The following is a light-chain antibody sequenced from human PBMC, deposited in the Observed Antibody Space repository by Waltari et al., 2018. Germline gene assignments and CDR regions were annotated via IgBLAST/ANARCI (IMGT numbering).Light chain of an antibody. CDR1: NIGSYS. Sequence: SYVLTQPPSVSGAPGETARITCGGDNIGSYSVHWYQQKPGQAPVLVIRYDSDRPSGVPERSSGSNSANTATLTSSRVEAGDEANYYCQVWHAAIDPGVFGTGTEVTV. J-gene: IGLJ1*01. V-gene: IGLV3-21*04. CDR3: QVWHAAIDPGV. CDR2: YDS.